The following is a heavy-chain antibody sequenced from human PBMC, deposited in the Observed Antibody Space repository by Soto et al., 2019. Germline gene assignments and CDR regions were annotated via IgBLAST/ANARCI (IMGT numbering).Heavy chain of an antibody. Sequence: GESLMISCKGSGYSFTSYWIGWVRQMPGKGLEWMGIIYPGDSDTRYSPSFQGQVTISADKSISTAYLQWSSLKASDTAMYYCARLTCISTSCYALGEYGMDVWGQGNTVTVSS. CDR1: GYSFTSYW. V-gene: IGHV5-51*01. CDR3: ARLTCISTSCYALGEYGMDV. D-gene: IGHD2-2*01. CDR2: IYPGDSDT. J-gene: IGHJ6*02.